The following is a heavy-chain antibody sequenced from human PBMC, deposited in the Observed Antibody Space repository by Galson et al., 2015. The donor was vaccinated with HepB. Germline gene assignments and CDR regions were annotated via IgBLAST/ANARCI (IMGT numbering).Heavy chain of an antibody. CDR2: IKQDGSEK. CDR3: ARELSTVTGNWFDP. CDR1: GFTFSSYW. D-gene: IGHD4-17*01. J-gene: IGHJ5*02. Sequence: SLRLSCAASGFTFSSYWMSWVRQAPGKGLEWVANIKQDGSEKYYVDSVKGRFTISRDNAKNSLYLQMNSLRAEDTAVYYCARELSTVTGNWFDPWGQGTLVTVSS. V-gene: IGHV3-7*03.